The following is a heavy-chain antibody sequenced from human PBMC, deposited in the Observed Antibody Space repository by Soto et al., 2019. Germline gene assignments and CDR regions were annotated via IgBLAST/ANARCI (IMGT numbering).Heavy chain of an antibody. V-gene: IGHV3-33*01. CDR2: IWYDGSNK. Sequence: LRLSCAASGFTFSSYGMHWVRQAPGKGLEWVAVIWYDGSNKYYADSVKGRFTISRDNSKNTLYLQMNSLRAEDTAVYYCAREGLAAAGFDYWGQGTLVTVSS. J-gene: IGHJ4*02. CDR3: AREGLAAAGFDY. D-gene: IGHD6-13*01. CDR1: GFTFSSYG.